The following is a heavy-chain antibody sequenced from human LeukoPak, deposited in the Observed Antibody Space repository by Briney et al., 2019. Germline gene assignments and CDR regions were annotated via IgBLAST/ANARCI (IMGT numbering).Heavy chain of an antibody. Sequence: PSETLSLTCAVYGGSFSGYYWSWIRQPPGKGLEWIGEINHSGSTNYNPSLKSRVTISVATSKNQFSLKMSSVTAAGTAVYYCARGSTPKYSSGWVTNWFDPWGQGTLVTVSS. CDR3: ARGSTPKYSSGWVTNWFDP. D-gene: IGHD6-19*01. J-gene: IGHJ5*02. CDR2: INHSGST. V-gene: IGHV4-34*01. CDR1: GGSFSGYY.